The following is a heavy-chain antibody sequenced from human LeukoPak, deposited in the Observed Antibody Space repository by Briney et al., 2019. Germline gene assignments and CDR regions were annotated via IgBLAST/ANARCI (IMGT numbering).Heavy chain of an antibody. CDR1: GFTFSDYY. CDR2: ISSSGSTI. V-gene: IGHV3-11*01. CDR3: ARGLCSSTSCYAYYYYGMDV. J-gene: IGHJ6*02. Sequence: GGSLRLSCAASGFTFSDYYMSWIRQAPGKGLEWVSYISSSGSTIYYVDSVKGRFTISRENAKNSLYLQMTSLRAEDTAVYYCARGLCSSTSCYAYYYYGMDVWGQGTTVTVSS. D-gene: IGHD2-2*01.